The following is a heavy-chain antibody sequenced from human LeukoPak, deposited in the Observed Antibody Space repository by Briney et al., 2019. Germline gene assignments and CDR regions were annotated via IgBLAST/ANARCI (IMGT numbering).Heavy chain of an antibody. J-gene: IGHJ4*02. CDR3: ARIRFGIAAAVEDY. CDR2: ISAYNGNT. V-gene: IGHV1-18*01. D-gene: IGHD6-13*01. Sequence: EASVKVSCKASGYTFTSYGISWVRQAPGQGLEWMGWISAYNGNTNYAQKLQGRVTMTTDTSTSTAYMELRSLRSDDTAVYYCARIRFGIAAAVEDYWGQGTLVTVSS. CDR1: GYTFTSYG.